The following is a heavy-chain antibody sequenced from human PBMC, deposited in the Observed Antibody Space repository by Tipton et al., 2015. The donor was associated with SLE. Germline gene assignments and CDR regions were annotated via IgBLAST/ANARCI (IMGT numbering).Heavy chain of an antibody. CDR1: GFTFSDYW. Sequence: SLRLSCAASGFTFSDYWMNWVRQAPGKGLEWVANIKQDGSDQYYVTSVKGRFTISRDNAKNSLYLQMNSLRAEDTAVYYRARAPEGFAVADMGACDVWGQGTTVTVSS. CDR2: IKQDGSDQ. J-gene: IGHJ3*01. V-gene: IGHV3-7*03. D-gene: IGHD6-19*01. CDR3: ARAPEGFAVADMGACDV.